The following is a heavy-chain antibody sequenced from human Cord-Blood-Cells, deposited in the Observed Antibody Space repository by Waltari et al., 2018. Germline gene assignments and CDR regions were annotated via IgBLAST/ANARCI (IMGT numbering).Heavy chain of an antibody. CDR1: GFSFDDYA. CDR3: AKDPLYYYGSGSSYYFDY. V-gene: IGHV3-9*01. J-gene: IGHJ4*02. D-gene: IGHD3-10*01. Sequence: EVQLVESGGGLVQPGRSLRLSCAASGFSFDDYAIAWVRQASGKGLEWVSGISWDSGSIGYADSVKGRFTISRDNAKNSLYLQMNSLRAEDTALYYCAKDPLYYYGSGSSYYFDYWGQGTLVTVSS. CDR2: ISWDSGSI.